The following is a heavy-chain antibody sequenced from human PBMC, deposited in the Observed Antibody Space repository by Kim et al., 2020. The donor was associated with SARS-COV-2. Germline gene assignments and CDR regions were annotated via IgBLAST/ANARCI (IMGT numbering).Heavy chain of an antibody. CDR2: IYHSGST. D-gene: IGHD3-16*01. CDR1: GGSISSSNW. Sequence: SETLSLTCAVSGGSISSSNWWSWVRQPPGKGLEWIGEIYHSGSTNYNPSLKSRVTISVDKSKNQFSLKLSSVTAADTAVYYCAGGEGGGGYGDYTGYWGQGTLVTVSS. V-gene: IGHV4-4*02. CDR3: AGGEGGGGYGDYTGY. J-gene: IGHJ4*02.